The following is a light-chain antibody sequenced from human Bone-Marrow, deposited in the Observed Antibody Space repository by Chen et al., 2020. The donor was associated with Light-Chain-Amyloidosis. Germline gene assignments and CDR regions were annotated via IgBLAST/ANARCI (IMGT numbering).Light chain of an antibody. CDR3: QQRGNWPLT. CDR2: DAA. Sequence: EIVLTQSPATLVLSPGARATLSCRASQSVGTYLAWYQQKPGQAPRLLIHDAANRATGIPARVSGSGSGTDFTLSISSLEPEDFAVYYCQQRGNWPLTFGGGTKVEI. CDR1: QSVGTY. J-gene: IGKJ4*01. V-gene: IGKV3-11*01.